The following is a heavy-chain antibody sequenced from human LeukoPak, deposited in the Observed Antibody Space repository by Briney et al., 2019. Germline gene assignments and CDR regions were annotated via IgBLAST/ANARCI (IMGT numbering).Heavy chain of an antibody. J-gene: IGHJ5*01. CDR3: ARDLGLRGVTNWFDS. CDR2: INPSGGST. D-gene: IGHD3-10*01. V-gene: IGHV1-46*01. CDR1: GYTFSSYL. Sequence: GASVKVSCKASGYTFSSYLMHWVRQAPGQGPEWMGMINPSGGSTSYAQKFQGRLTMTRDTSTSTVYMELSSLRSEDTAVYYCARDLGLRGVTNWFDSWGQGTLVTVSS.